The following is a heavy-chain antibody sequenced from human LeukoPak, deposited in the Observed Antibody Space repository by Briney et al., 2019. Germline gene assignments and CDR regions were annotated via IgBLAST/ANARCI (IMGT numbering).Heavy chain of an antibody. J-gene: IGHJ3*01. CDR1: GFTFSRYG. CDR3: ARWGIVGHDAFDL. D-gene: IGHD1-26*01. Sequence: PGGSLRLSCVGSGFTFSRYGMHWVRQAPGKGLEWVALIRYDGNDHWYGDSAKGRFTISRDNSKDTVYLQMDSLRDEDTAVYYCARWGIVGHDAFDLWGQGTMVTVSS. V-gene: IGHV3-33*01. CDR2: IRYDGNDH.